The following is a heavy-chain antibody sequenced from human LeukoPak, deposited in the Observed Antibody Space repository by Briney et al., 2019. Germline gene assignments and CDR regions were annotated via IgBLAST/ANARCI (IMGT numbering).Heavy chain of an antibody. J-gene: IGHJ4*02. Sequence: GGSLRLSCAASGFTVSSNYMSWVRQAPGKGLEWVSVIYSGGSTYYADSVKGRFTISRDNSKNTLYLQMNSLRAEDTAVYYCARDTSSSGEFDYWGQGTLVTVSS. CDR2: IYSGGST. V-gene: IGHV3-66*01. CDR3: ARDTSSSGEFDY. CDR1: GFTVSSNY. D-gene: IGHD6-6*01.